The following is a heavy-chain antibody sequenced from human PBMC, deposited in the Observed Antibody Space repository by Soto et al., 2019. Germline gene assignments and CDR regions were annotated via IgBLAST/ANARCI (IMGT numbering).Heavy chain of an antibody. CDR1: GGTFSSYA. D-gene: IGHD2-2*01. J-gene: IGHJ6*02. Sequence: VASVKISCKASGGTFSSYAISWVRQAPGQGHEWMGGIIPIFGTANYAQKFPGRVTITADKSTSTAYMELSSLRSEDTDVYYCAREGPSRDIVVVPAATQYYYYYYGMDVWGQGTTVTVS. V-gene: IGHV1-69*06. CDR3: AREGPSRDIVVVPAATQYYYYYYGMDV. CDR2: IIPIFGTA.